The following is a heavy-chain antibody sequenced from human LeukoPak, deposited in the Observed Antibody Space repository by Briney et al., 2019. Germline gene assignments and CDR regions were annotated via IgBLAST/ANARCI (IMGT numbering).Heavy chain of an antibody. CDR3: ARVRIQLWMRGYYFDY. CDR1: GGSISSYY. D-gene: IGHD5-18*01. J-gene: IGHJ4*02. CDR2: IYYSGRT. Sequence: SETLSLTCTVSGGSISSYYWSWIRQPPGKGLEWIGYIYYSGRTNYNPSLKSRVTISVDTSKNQFSLKLSSVTAADTAVYYCARVRIQLWMRGYYFDYWGQGTLVTVSS. V-gene: IGHV4-59*01.